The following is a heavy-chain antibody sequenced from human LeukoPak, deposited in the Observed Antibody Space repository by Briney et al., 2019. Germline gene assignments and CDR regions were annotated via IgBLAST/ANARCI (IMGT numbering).Heavy chain of an antibody. CDR1: GYTFTSYD. Sequence: GASVKVSCKASGYTFTSYDINWVRQATGQGLEWMGWMNPNSGNTGYAQKLQGRVTMTTDTSTSTAYMELRSLRSDDTAVYYCARGAGDYGDYVFDYWGQGTLVTVSS. V-gene: IGHV1-8*01. CDR3: ARGAGDYGDYVFDY. J-gene: IGHJ4*02. D-gene: IGHD4-17*01. CDR2: MNPNSGNT.